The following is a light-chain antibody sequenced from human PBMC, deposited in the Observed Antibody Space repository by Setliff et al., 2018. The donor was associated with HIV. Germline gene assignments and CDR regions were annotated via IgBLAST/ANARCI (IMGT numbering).Light chain of an antibody. CDR1: SSDVGGYNY. V-gene: IGLV2-8*01. J-gene: IGLJ2*01. CDR2: EVS. Sequence: QSVLTQPPSASGSPGQSVTISCTGTSSDVGGYNYVSWYQQHPGKAPKLMIYEVSKRPSGVPDRFSGSKSGNTASLTVSGLQAEDEADYYCSSYTSSSHVVFGGGTKVTVL. CDR3: SSYTSSSHVV.